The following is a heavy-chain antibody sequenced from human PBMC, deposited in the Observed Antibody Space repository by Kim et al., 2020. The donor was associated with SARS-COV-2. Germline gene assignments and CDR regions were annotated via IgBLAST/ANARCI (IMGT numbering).Heavy chain of an antibody. D-gene: IGHD3-9*01. CDR1: GFTFSRYW. Sequence: GGSLRLSCAASGFTFSRYWMTWVRQAPAKGLEWVANIKGDGSVKHCVDSMEGRFTISRDNAKNLLFLQMESLRAEDSGVYYCARGFTYYSGYYYDAFDFWGQGTVVTVSS. J-gene: IGHJ3*01. V-gene: IGHV3-7*01. CDR3: ARGFTYYSGYYYDAFDF. CDR2: IKGDGSVK.